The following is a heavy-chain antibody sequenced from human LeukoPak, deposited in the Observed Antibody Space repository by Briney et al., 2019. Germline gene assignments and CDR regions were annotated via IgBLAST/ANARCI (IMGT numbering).Heavy chain of an antibody. CDR1: GFTFSHYG. D-gene: IGHD1-26*01. V-gene: IGHV3-30*18. CDR3: AKDRGGSYDHFDY. Sequence: GGSLRLSCAASGFTFSHYGMPWVRQAPGKGLEWVTLISYDGSNKKYADSVRGRFTISRDNSKNTLYLQMNSLRGEDTAVYYCAKDRGGSYDHFDYWGQGTRVTVSS. CDR2: ISYDGSNK. J-gene: IGHJ4*02.